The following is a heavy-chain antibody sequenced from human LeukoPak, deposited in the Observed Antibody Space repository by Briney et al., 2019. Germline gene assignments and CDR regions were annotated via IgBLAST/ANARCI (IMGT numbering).Heavy chain of an antibody. CDR3: ARDLPKTGYVGAVDI. CDR2: INPNSGGT. Sequence: ASVTVSCKASGYTFTDYYILWVRQAPGQGPEWMGWINPNSGGTNFAQNFKGRVTMTRDTSISTAYMELNSLTSDDTAVYYCARDLPKTGYVGAVDIWGQGTMATVSS. CDR1: GYTFTDYY. D-gene: IGHD5-12*01. J-gene: IGHJ3*02. V-gene: IGHV1-2*02.